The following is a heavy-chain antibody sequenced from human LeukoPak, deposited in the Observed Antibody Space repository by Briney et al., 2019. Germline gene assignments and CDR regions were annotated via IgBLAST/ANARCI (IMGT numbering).Heavy chain of an antibody. Sequence: GGSLRLSCAASGFTFSSYAMSWVRQAPGKGLEWVSAISGSGGSTYYADSVKGRFTISRDNSKNTLYLQMNSLRAEDTAVYYCAKSDYYYGSGSYYKTPFDYWGQGTLVTVSS. CDR1: GFTFSSYA. CDR3: AKSDYYYGSGSYYKTPFDY. D-gene: IGHD3-10*01. V-gene: IGHV3-23*01. J-gene: IGHJ4*02. CDR2: ISGSGGST.